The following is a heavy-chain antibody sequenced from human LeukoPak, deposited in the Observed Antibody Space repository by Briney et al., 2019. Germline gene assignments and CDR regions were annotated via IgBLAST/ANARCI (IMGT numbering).Heavy chain of an antibody. CDR2: FEPEDGAT. J-gene: IGHJ4*02. CDR3: MIDYFDWASSRSGNYF. Sequence: GASVTVSCKVSGYRLSSVSMHWVRQAPGKGLEWMGGFEPEDGATIYAERFQGRITMTEDTSTDTAYMDLSRLTSEDTAVYYCMIDYFDWASSRSGNYFWGQGTLVTVSS. CDR1: GYRLSSVS. V-gene: IGHV1-24*01. D-gene: IGHD3-3*01.